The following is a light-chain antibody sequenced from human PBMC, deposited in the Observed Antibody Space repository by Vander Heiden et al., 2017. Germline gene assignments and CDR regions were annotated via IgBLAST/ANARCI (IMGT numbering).Light chain of an antibody. CDR2: VAS. J-gene: IGKJ1*01. Sequence: EIVMTPSPATLSVSPGERVTLSCRASQSVSINLAWYQQKPGQAPRLLIYVASTRATGIPARFSGSGSGTEFTLTISSLQSDDSAVYYCQQYNNWPRTFGQGTKVEIK. CDR3: QQYNNWPRT. CDR1: QSVSIN. V-gene: IGKV3-15*01.